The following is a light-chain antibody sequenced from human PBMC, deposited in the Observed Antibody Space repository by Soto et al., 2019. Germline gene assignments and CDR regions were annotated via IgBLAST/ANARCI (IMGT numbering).Light chain of an antibody. CDR3: QTWGTTIVI. CDR1: SGHSSYA. CDR2: LNSDGSH. J-gene: IGLJ2*01. Sequence: QSVLTQSPSASASLGASVKLTCTLSSGHSSYAIAWHQQQPEKGPRYLMKLNSDGSHSKGDGIPDRFSGSSSGAERYLTISSLQSEDEADYYCQTWGTTIVIFGGGTTVTVL. V-gene: IGLV4-69*01.